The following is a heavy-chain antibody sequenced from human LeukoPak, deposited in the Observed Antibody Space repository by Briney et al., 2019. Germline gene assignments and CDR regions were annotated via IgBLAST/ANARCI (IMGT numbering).Heavy chain of an antibody. D-gene: IGHD1-1*01. Sequence: GGSLRLSCVASGFTFSSYAVSWFRQAPGKGPEWVSTVGRSGVDTYYADSVRGRFTISKDSSKNTLQVNSLSAEDTAIYYCVKHSGGVYGNSDSWGQGILVTVSS. J-gene: IGHJ4*02. CDR2: VGRSGVDT. CDR1: GFTFSSYA. CDR3: VKHSGGVYGNSDS. V-gene: IGHV3-23*01.